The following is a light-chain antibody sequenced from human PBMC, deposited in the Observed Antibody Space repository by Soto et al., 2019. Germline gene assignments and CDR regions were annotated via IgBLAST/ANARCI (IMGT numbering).Light chain of an antibody. CDR2: NAS. Sequence: QSVLTQPASVSGSPGQSITISCTGTSSDVGGYNYVSWYQQHPGKAPKLMIYNASNRPSGVSNRFSGSKSGNTASLTISGLQAEDEAHYYCSSFTSNNTVLFGGGTKVTVL. V-gene: IGLV2-14*01. J-gene: IGLJ2*01. CDR3: SSFTSNNTVL. CDR1: SSDVGGYNY.